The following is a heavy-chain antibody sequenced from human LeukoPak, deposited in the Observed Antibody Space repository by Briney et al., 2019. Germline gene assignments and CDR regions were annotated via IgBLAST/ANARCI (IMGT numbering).Heavy chain of an antibody. V-gene: IGHV3-48*02. D-gene: IGHD3-22*01. CDR3: ARAHGGSGYYLPLDC. CDR2: ISSSSNTI. CDR1: GFTFSSYS. J-gene: IGHJ4*02. Sequence: PGGSLRLSCAASGFTFSSYSMNWVRQAPGKGLDWVSYISSSSNTIYYADSVKGRFTISRDNAKNSLYLQMNSLRDEDTAVYYCARAHGGSGYYLPLDCWGQGTLVTVSS.